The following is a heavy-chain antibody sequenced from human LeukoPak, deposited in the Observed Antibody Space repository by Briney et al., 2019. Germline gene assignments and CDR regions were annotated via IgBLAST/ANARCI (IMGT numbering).Heavy chain of an antibody. CDR3: ARDILSGYHIS. Sequence: SETLSLTCTVSGGSISSYYWSWIRQPPGKGLEWIGYIYYSGSTNYNPSLKSRVTISVDTSKNQFSLKLSSVTAADTAVCYCARDILSGYHISWGQGTLVTVSS. CDR1: GGSISSYY. J-gene: IGHJ5*02. CDR2: IYYSGST. V-gene: IGHV4-59*01. D-gene: IGHD3-9*01.